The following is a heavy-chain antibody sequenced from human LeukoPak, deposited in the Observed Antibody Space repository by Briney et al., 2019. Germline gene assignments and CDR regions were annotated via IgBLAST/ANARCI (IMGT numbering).Heavy chain of an antibody. V-gene: IGHV4-59*01. CDR1: GGSFSVYY. J-gene: IGHJ5*02. CDR2: TSYSGNT. CDR3: TRAPRKAWFDP. Sequence: SETLSLTCAAYGGSFSVYYWSWIRQPPGKGLEWIGYTSYSGNTNYNPSLKSRVTMSVDTSRKQFSLRLTSVTAADTAVYYCTRAPRKAWFDPWGQGTLVTVSS. D-gene: IGHD1-14*01.